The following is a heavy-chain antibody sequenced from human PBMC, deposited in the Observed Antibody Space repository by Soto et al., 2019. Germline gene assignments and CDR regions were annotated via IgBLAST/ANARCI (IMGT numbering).Heavy chain of an antibody. CDR3: ARGGGHTYGRLPGVY. CDR1: GFTFSTYW. J-gene: IGHJ4*02. D-gene: IGHD5-18*01. CDR2: VKQDGSEK. Sequence: EVQLVESGGGLVQPGGSLRLSCAASGFTFSTYWMTWVRQAPGKGLEWVAHVKQDGSEKYNVDSVKGRFTISRANAKNSLYLQMHSLRAEDTAVYYCARGGGHTYGRLPGVYWGQGILVTVSS. V-gene: IGHV3-7*05.